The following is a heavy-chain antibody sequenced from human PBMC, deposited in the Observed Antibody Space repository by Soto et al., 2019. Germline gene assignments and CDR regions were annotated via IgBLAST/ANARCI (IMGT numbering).Heavy chain of an antibody. CDR1: GFTFSSYA. CDR3: AKDSGSYFHNWFDP. CDR2: ISGSGGST. D-gene: IGHD1-26*01. V-gene: IGHV3-23*01. J-gene: IGHJ5*02. Sequence: PGGSLRLSCAASGFTFSSYAMSWVRQAPGKGLEWVSSISGSGGSTYYADSVKGRFTISRDNSKNTLYLQMNSLRAEDTAVYYCAKDSGSYFHNWFDPWGQGTLVTVSS.